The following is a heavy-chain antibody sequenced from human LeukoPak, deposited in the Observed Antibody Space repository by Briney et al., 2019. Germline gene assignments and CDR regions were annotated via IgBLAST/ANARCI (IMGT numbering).Heavy chain of an antibody. CDR1: GFIFYDYG. CDR3: VSRLYQLLLSGADADY. CDR2: VRHDGVDK. D-gene: IGHD2-2*01. Sequence: GGSLRLSCTTSGFIFYDYGMHWVRRAPGKGLECVASVRHDGVDKYYSESVKGRFTISKDNTKNTVFLYMNSLRAEDTAVYYCVSRLYQLLLSGADADYWGQGTLVTVSS. J-gene: IGHJ4*02. V-gene: IGHV3-30*02.